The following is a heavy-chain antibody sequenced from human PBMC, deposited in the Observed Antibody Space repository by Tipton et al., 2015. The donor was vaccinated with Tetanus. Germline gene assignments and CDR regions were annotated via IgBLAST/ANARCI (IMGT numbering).Heavy chain of an antibody. CDR1: GGSIRSGGFY. D-gene: IGHD2/OR15-2a*01. CDR3: AALSAVFRSSEWVPSTFVY. Sequence: TLSLTCTVSGGSIRSGGFYWSWIRQHPVKGLEWIGYIYYTGNTYYNPSLKSRVTISVDTSKNQFSLKLSSVTAADTAVYYCAALSAVFRSSEWVPSTFVYWGQGTLVPVAP. V-gene: IGHV4-31*03. CDR2: IYYTGNT. J-gene: IGHJ4*02.